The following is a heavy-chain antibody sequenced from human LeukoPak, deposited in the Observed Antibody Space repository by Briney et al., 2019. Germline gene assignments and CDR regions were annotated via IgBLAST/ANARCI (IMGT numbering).Heavy chain of an antibody. CDR1: GGTFSSYA. Sequence: GASVKVSCKASGGTFSSYAISWVRQAPGQGLEWMGIINPSGGSTSYAQKFQGRVTMTRDTSTSTVYMELSSLRSEDTAVYYCARDTDYYGSGSDYWGQGTLVTVSS. J-gene: IGHJ4*02. V-gene: IGHV1-46*01. D-gene: IGHD3-10*01. CDR3: ARDTDYYGSGSDY. CDR2: INPSGGST.